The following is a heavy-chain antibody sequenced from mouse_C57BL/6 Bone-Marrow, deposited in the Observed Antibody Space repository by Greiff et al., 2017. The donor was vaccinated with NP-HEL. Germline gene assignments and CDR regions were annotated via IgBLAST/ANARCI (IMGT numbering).Heavy chain of an antibody. CDR2: IYPSSGST. D-gene: IGHD2-4*01. CDR1: GYTFTSYW. Sequence: VQLQQPGAELVKPGASVKMSCKASGYTFTSYWMTWVKQRPGQGLEWIGDIYPSSGSTNYNEKFKSKATLTVDKSSSTAYMQLSSLTSEDSAVYYCARRGDYYWRQGRLDAVSA. V-gene: IGHV1-55*01. CDR3: ARRGDYY. J-gene: IGHJ3*01.